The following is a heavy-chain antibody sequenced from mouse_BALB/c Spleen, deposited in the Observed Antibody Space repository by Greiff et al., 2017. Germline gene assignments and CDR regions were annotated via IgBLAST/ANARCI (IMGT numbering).Heavy chain of an antibody. CDR1: GYTFTSYW. V-gene: IGHV1S81*02. CDR2: INPSNGRT. CDR3: ARDTTVYYFDY. D-gene: IGHD1-1*01. Sequence: QVQLQQPGAELVKPGASVKLSCKASGYTFTSYWMHWVKQRPGQGLEWIGEINPSNGRTNYNEKFKSKATLTVDKSSSTAYMQLSSLTSEDSAVYYYARDTTVYYFDYWGQGTTLTVSS. J-gene: IGHJ2*01.